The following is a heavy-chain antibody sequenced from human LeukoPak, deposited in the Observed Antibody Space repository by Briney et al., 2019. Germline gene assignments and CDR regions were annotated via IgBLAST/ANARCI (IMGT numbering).Heavy chain of an antibody. D-gene: IGHD5-18*01. Sequence: SETLSLTCVVSGGSISGGGYALSWLRQHPGKGLEWIGYIYYSGSTYYNPSLKSRVTISVDTSKNQFSLKLSSVTAADTAVYYCARDGYMRFDPWGQGTLVTVSS. CDR2: IYYSGST. V-gene: IGHV4-31*11. J-gene: IGHJ5*02. CDR1: GGSISGGGYA. CDR3: ARDGYMRFDP.